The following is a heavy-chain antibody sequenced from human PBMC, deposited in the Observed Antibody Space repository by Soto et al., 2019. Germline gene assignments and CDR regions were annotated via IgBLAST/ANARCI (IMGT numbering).Heavy chain of an antibody. D-gene: IGHD3-3*01. J-gene: IGHJ3*02. V-gene: IGHV3-30*03. CDR1: GFTFSSYG. CDR2: ITNDRSNK. CDR3: ASITPGYEIFAI. Sequence: PGGSLRLSCAASGFTFSSYGMHWVRQAPGKGLEWVAVITNDRSNKYYADSVKGRFTISRDNAKNSLYLQMNSLRAEDTAVYYCASITPGYEIFAIWRKGTMVTVSS.